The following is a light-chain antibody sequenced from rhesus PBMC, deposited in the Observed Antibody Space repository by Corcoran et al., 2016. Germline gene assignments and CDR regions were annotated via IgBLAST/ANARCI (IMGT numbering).Light chain of an antibody. CDR3: CSFTTSSTVL. CDR2: DVS. J-gene: IGLJ3*01. CDR1: SSDVGGYNY. V-gene: IGLV2S7*01. Sequence: QSAPTQPPSVSGSPGQSVTFSCTGTSSDVGGYNYVSWYQQQPAKAPKLLIYDVSKRPSGVSDRFSGSKSGNTASLTISGLQAEDEADYYWCSFTTSSTVLCGGGTRLTVL.